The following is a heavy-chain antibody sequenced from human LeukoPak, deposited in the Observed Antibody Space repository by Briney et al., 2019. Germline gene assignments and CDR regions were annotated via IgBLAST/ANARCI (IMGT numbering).Heavy chain of an antibody. Sequence: GGSLRLSCAASGFTFSSYAMHWVRQAPGKGREWVAVISYDGSNKYYADSVKGRFTISRDNSKSTLYLQMNSLRAEDTAVYYCARDEGALEWELLKYYFDYWGQGTLVTVSS. J-gene: IGHJ4*02. V-gene: IGHV3-30-3*01. CDR2: ISYDGSNK. CDR1: GFTFSSYA. D-gene: IGHD1-26*01. CDR3: ARDEGALEWELLKYYFDY.